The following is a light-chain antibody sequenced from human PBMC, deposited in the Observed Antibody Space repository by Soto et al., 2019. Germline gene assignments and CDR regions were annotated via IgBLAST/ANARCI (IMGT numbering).Light chain of an antibody. CDR3: HQYGSSPRT. Sequence: EIVLTQSPGTLSLSPGDRATLSCRASQSVSSNFLAWYQQKPGQAPRLLSYGASIRATGITDRFSGSGSVTGFTLTIRSLVPEAFAMYFCHQYGSSPRTFGHGTKVEIK. J-gene: IGKJ1*01. V-gene: IGKV3-20*01. CDR1: QSVSSNF. CDR2: GAS.